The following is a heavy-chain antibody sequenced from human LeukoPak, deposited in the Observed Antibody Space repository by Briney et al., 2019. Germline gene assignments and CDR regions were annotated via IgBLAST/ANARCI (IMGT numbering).Heavy chain of an antibody. CDR1: GGSFSGYY. Sequence: PPETLSLTCAVYGGSFSGYYWSWIRQPPGKGLEWIGEINHSRSTNYNPSLKSRVTISVDTSKNQFSLKLSSVTAADTAVYYCAGSWGRYYYDSSGPKRSDAFDIWGQGTMVTVSS. V-gene: IGHV4-34*01. D-gene: IGHD3-22*01. J-gene: IGHJ3*02. CDR3: AGSWGRYYYDSSGPKRSDAFDI. CDR2: INHSRST.